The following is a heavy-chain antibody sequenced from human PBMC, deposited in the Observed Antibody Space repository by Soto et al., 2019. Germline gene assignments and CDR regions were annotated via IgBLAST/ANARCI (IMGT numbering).Heavy chain of an antibody. CDR3: AKGITDTGGYYYYSMDV. V-gene: IGHV3-21*01. Sequence: LRLSCAASGFTFSSYSMTWVRQAPGKGLEWVSSISSSSSYIYYADSVKGRFTISRDNAKNSLYLQMNSLRAADTAVYYCAKGITDTGGYYYYSMDVWGQGTAVTVS. CDR1: GFTFSSYS. CDR2: ISSSSSYI. J-gene: IGHJ6*02. D-gene: IGHD2-15*01.